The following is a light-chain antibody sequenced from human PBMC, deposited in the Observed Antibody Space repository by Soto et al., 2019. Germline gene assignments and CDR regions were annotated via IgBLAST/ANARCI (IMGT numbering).Light chain of an antibody. Sequence: IVMTQSPATLSVSPGERATLSCRASQSVGSTLAWYQQKPGQAPRLLIYGASTRATGIPARFSGSGFGTEFTLTISSLQSEDFAVYYCQQYNKWPGTFGQGTMVEIK. J-gene: IGKJ1*01. CDR3: QQYNKWPGT. CDR1: QSVGST. CDR2: GAS. V-gene: IGKV3-15*01.